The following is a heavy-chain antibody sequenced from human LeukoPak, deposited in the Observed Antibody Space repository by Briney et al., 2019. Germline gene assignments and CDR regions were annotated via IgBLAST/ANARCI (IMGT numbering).Heavy chain of an antibody. CDR2: IIPIFGTA. V-gene: IGHV1-69*13. CDR3: ARVNKAYYGSGSYYSLYYYMDV. CDR1: GGTFSSYA. J-gene: IGHJ6*03. D-gene: IGHD3-10*01. Sequence: LVKVSCKASGGTFSSYAISWVRQAPGQGLEWMGGIIPIFGTAIYAQKFQGRVTITADESTSTAYMELSSLRSEDTAVYYCARVNKAYYGSGSYYSLYYYMDVWGKGTTVTVSS.